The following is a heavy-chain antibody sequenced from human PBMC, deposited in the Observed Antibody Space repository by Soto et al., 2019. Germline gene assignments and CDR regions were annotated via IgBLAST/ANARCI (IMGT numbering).Heavy chain of an antibody. CDR1: GYTFTSYD. Sequence: GASVKVSCKASGYTFTSYDINWVRQATGQGLEWMGWMNPNSGNTGYAQKFQGRVTMTRNTSISTAYMELSSLRSEDTAVYYCARGGYEGPYYYYGMDVWGQGTTVTVSS. J-gene: IGHJ6*02. D-gene: IGHD5-12*01. V-gene: IGHV1-8*01. CDR3: ARGGYEGPYYYYGMDV. CDR2: MNPNSGNT.